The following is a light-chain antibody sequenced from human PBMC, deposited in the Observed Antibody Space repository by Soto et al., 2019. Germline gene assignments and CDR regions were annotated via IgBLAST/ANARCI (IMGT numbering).Light chain of an antibody. V-gene: IGLV2-14*01. J-gene: IGLJ1*01. CDR1: SSDVGRYNH. CDR2: EVS. CDR3: NSHTSGDFRV. Sequence: QSALTQPASVSGPPGQSITISCTGTSSDVGRYNHVSWYQHHPGKAPKLIISEVSNRPSGVSNRFSGSKSGYTASLTISGLQAEDEADYYCNSHTSGDFRVFGTGTKLTVL.